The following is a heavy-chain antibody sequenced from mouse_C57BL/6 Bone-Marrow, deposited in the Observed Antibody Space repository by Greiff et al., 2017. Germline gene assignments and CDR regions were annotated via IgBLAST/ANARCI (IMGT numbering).Heavy chain of an antibody. J-gene: IGHJ4*01. CDR2: IRLKSDNYAT. CDR1: GFTFSNYW. Sequence: EVKLVESGGGLVQPGGSMKLSCVASGFTFSNYWMNWVRQSPETGLEWVAQIRLKSDNYATHYAESVKGRFTISRDDSKSSVYLQMNNLRAEDTGIYYCTGGGAMDYWGQGTSVTVSS. V-gene: IGHV6-3*01. CDR3: TGGGAMDY.